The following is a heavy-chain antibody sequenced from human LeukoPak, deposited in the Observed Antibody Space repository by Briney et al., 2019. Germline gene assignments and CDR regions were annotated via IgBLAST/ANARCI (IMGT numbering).Heavy chain of an antibody. CDR1: GYTFTSYY. Sequence: ASVKVSCKASGYTFTSYYMHWVRQAPGQGLEWMGIINPSGGSTSYAQKFQGRVTMTRDTSTSTVYMELSSLRSEDTAVYYCARGREVVITPGDLLPDYWGQGTLVTVSS. V-gene: IGHV1-46*01. J-gene: IGHJ4*02. D-gene: IGHD3-22*01. CDR3: ARGREVVITPGDLLPDY. CDR2: INPSGGST.